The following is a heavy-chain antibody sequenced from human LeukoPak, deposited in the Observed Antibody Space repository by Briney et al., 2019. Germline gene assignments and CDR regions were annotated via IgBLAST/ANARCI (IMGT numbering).Heavy chain of an antibody. CDR1: GFTFSGSA. CDR2: IRSKANSYAT. Sequence: GSLRLSCAASGFTFSGSAIHWVRQASGRGLEWVGRIRSKANSYATAYAASVKGRFTVSRDDSKNTAYLQMNSLRVEHTAVYYCTRDLMDYDVSTGLHHYYMDVWGQGTTVTVSS. CDR3: TRDLMDYDVSTGLHHYYMDV. J-gene: IGHJ6*02. V-gene: IGHV3-73*01. D-gene: IGHD3-9*01.